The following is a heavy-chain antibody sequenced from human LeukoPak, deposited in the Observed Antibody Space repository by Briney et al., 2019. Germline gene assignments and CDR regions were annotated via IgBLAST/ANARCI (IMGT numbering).Heavy chain of an antibody. J-gene: IGHJ4*02. CDR1: GGTFSSYA. D-gene: IGHD3-10*01. CDR2: IIPIFGTA. Sequence: SVKVSCKASGGTFSSYAISWVRQAPGQGREWMGGIIPIFGTANYAQKFQGRVTITADESTSTAYMELSSLRSEDTAVYYCARASESGSYHAPFDYWGQGTLVTVSS. V-gene: IGHV1-69*13. CDR3: ARASESGSYHAPFDY.